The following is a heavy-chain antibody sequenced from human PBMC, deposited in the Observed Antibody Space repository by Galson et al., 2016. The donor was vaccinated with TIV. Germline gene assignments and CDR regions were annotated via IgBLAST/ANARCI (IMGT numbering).Heavy chain of an antibody. Sequence: ETLSLTCSVSGASIRDCFWSWVRQPAGRTLEWIGRIYVPGTVQYNPSLQSRVDISADTSINQLSLKLYYVTAADTAVFYCARHRQWLLDAFDVWGQGTVVTVSS. J-gene: IGHJ3*01. CDR1: GASIRDCF. D-gene: IGHD6-19*01. CDR2: IYVPGTV. CDR3: ARHRQWLLDAFDV. V-gene: IGHV4-4*07.